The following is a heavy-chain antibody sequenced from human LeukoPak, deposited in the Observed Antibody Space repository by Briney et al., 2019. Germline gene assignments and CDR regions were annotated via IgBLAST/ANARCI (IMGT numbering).Heavy chain of an antibody. CDR1: GDSVSSNSAA. V-gene: IGHV6-1*01. J-gene: IGHJ5*02. D-gene: IGHD1-1*01. CDR2: TYYRSKWYN. Sequence: SQTLSLTCAISGDSVSSNSAAWNWIRQSPSRGLEWLGRTYYRSKWYNDYAVFVKSRITINPDTSKDQFSLQLNSVTPEDTAVYYCASQLERRENWFDPWGQGTLVTVSS. CDR3: ASQLERRENWFDP.